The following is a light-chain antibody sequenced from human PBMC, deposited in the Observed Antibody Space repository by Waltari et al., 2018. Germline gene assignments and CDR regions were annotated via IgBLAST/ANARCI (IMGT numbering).Light chain of an antibody. CDR1: ALPMQF. CDR2: KYT. V-gene: IGLV3-25*03. CDR3: QSADTIGSIR. J-gene: IGLJ2*01. Sequence: SYELTQPPSVSVSPGQTAKISCSGDALPMQFAHWYQQKPGQAPVVIMYKYTQRPSGIPERFSASTSGTTVTLTIRGVQAEDEADYYCQSADTIGSIRFGGGTKLTVL.